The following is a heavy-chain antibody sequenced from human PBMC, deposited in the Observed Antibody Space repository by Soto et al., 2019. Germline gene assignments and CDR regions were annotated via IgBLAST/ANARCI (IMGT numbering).Heavy chain of an antibody. Sequence: EVQLVESGGGLVQPGGSLRLSCAASGFTFSNYWMYWVRQAPGKGLEWVSRINSDGSVSSYADSVKGRLTISRDNVKNTLYLQMERLRAEDTAVYYCARGDCVGGTCDSLAGSFYYYMDVWGKGTTVTVFS. D-gene: IGHD2-15*01. CDR2: INSDGSVS. V-gene: IGHV3-74*02. CDR3: ARGDCVGGTCDSLAGSFYYYMDV. J-gene: IGHJ6*03. CDR1: GFTFSNYW.